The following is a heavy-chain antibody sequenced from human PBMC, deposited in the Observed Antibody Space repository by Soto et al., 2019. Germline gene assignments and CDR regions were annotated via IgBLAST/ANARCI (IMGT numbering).Heavy chain of an antibody. J-gene: IGHJ4*02. CDR1: GFTFSSYG. CDR2: IWYDGNNK. D-gene: IGHD5-18*01. Sequence: QVQLVESGGGVVQPGRSLRLSCAASGFTFSSYGMHWVRQAPGKGLEWVAVIWYDGNNKYYADSVRGRFTISRDNSKNTLYLQMNSLRAEDTAVYYCARDYVAGYSYGYGAGIAYWGQGTLVTVSS. CDR3: ARDYVAGYSYGYGAGIAY. V-gene: IGHV3-33*01.